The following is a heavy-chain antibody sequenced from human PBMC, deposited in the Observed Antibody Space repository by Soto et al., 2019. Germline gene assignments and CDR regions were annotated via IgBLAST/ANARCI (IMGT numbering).Heavy chain of an antibody. V-gene: IGHV3-33*01. J-gene: IGHJ3*02. CDR2: MWYDEANK. CDR3: ARDKGGVAARPDALDI. CDR1: GFTFRAYG. D-gene: IGHD6-6*01. Sequence: GGSLRLSCAASGFTFRAYGMHWVRQAPGKGLEWVAVMWYDEANKYYADSVKGRFAISRDNSKNTLYLQMNSLRAEDTAVYYCARDKGGVAARPDALDIWGQGTMVTVSS.